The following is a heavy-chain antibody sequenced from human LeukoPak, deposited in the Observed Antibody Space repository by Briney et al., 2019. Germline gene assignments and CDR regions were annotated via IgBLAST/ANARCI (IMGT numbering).Heavy chain of an antibody. CDR3: ARGRVRGDFDY. J-gene: IGHJ4*02. D-gene: IGHD3-10*01. CDR1: EFTFSSHG. Sequence: TGGSLRLSCAASEFTFSSHGMTWVRQAPGKGLEWVSTISGSGGSTYYADSVRGRFTISRHISKNTLYLQMNSLRAEDTAVYYCARGRVRGDFDYWGQGTLVTVSS. CDR2: ISGSGGST. V-gene: IGHV3-23*01.